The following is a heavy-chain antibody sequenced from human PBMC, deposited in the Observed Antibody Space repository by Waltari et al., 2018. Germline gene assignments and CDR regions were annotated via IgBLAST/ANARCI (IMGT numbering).Heavy chain of an antibody. V-gene: IGHV3-7*01. CDR3: ARAERAAFDI. J-gene: IGHJ3*02. Sequence: EVQLVESGGGFVQPGGPLRLSCAASGFTCSGHWMSWVHQAPGKGLEWVANIKQDGSEKYYVDSVKGRFTISRDNAKNSLYLQMNSLRAEDTAVYYCARAERAAFDIWGQGTMVTVSS. CDR1: GFTCSGHW. CDR2: IKQDGSEK.